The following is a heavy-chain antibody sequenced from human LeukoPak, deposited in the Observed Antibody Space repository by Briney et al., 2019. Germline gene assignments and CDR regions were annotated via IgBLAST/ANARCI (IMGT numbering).Heavy chain of an antibody. J-gene: IGHJ4*02. CDR3: AKEGYSYFFDY. CDR2: IYYSGST. D-gene: IGHD5-18*01. CDR1: GGSISSSSYF. Sequence: SETLSPTCTVSGGSISSSSYFWGWIRQPPGKGLEWIGSIYYSGSTYYSPSLKSRVTISVDTSKNQFSLRLSSVSAADTAVYYCAKEGYSYFFDYWGQGTLVTVSS. V-gene: IGHV4-39*02.